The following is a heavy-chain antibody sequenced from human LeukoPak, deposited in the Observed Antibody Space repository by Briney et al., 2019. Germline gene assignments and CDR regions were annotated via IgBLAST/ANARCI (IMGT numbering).Heavy chain of an antibody. D-gene: IGHD2-15*01. J-gene: IGHJ4*02. Sequence: GAPVKVSCKASGYTFTSYDINWVRQATGQGLEWMGWMNPNSGNTGYAQKFQGRVTITADKSTSTAYMELSSLRSEDTAVYYCAQGLGYCSGGSCYSGVEFDYWGQGTLVTVSS. CDR3: AQGLGYCSGGSCYSGVEFDY. CDR1: GYTFTSYD. V-gene: IGHV1-8*01. CDR2: MNPNSGNT.